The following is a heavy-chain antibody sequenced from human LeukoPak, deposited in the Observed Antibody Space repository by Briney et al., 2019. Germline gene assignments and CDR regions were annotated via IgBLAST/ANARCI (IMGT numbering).Heavy chain of an antibody. CDR2: INHSGST. J-gene: IGHJ2*01. CDR3: ARVSGLTMIVVGTRNWYFDL. D-gene: IGHD3-22*01. CDR1: GGSFSGYY. V-gene: IGHV4-34*01. Sequence: KPSETLSLTCAVYGGSFSGYYWSWIRQPPGKGLEWIGEINHSGSTNYNPSLKSRVTISVDTSKNQFSLKLSSVTAADTAVYYCARVSGLTMIVVGTRNWYFDLWGRGTLVTVSS.